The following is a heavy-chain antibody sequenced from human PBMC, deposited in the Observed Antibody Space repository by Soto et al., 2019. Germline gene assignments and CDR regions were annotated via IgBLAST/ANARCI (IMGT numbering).Heavy chain of an antibody. CDR2: INHSGST. J-gene: IGHJ5*02. D-gene: IGHD3-10*01. CDR3: ARGWEFGFDP. Sequence: QVQLQQWGAGLLKPSETLSLACAVYGGSFSGPNWSWIRQPPGKGLEWIGEINHSGSTNYNPSLKSRVTISIDMSKNQFSRKVTAVTAADTAVYYWARGWEFGFDPWGQGILVTVSS. CDR1: GGSFSGPN. V-gene: IGHV4-34*01.